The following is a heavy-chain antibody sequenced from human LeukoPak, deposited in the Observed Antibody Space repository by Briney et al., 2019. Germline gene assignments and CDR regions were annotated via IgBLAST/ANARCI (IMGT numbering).Heavy chain of an antibody. V-gene: IGHV3-23*01. CDR1: GFTFSSYA. CDR2: ISGSGGST. CDR3: AKSGETTIGLGYYYYGMDV. Sequence: GGSLRLSCAASGFTFSSYAMSWVRQAPGKGLEWVSAISGSGGSTYYADSVKGRFTISRDNSKNTLYLQMNSLRAEDTAVYYCAKSGETTIGLGYYYYGMDVWGQGTTVTVSS. D-gene: IGHD3-22*01. J-gene: IGHJ6*02.